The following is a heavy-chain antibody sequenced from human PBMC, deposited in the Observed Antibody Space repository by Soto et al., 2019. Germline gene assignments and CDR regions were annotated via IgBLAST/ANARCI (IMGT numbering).Heavy chain of an antibody. Sequence: SETLSLTCSVSGDSISSNNYYWGWIRQPPGKGLEWIAYVYYSGSTSYDPSLKSRVTVSVDTSKNQFSLKLSSVTAADMAVYYCARQYEYSSSSFDYWGQGTLVTVSS. CDR2: VYYSGST. D-gene: IGHD6-6*01. CDR1: GDSISSNNYY. J-gene: IGHJ4*02. V-gene: IGHV4-39*01. CDR3: ARQYEYSSSSFDY.